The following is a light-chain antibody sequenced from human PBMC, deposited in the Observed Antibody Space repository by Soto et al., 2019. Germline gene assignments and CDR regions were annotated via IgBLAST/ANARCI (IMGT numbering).Light chain of an antibody. Sequence: DIQMTQSPSFVSASVGDRVTITCGASQAVSTWLAWYQQKPGDAPKLLIYAASTLQSGGPSRISGSGSGTDFSLTIRSLQPEDFATYYCQQSNSFPRTVGGGTNVDSK. CDR1: QAVSTW. J-gene: IGKJ4*01. CDR3: QQSNSFPRT. V-gene: IGKV1-12*01. CDR2: AAS.